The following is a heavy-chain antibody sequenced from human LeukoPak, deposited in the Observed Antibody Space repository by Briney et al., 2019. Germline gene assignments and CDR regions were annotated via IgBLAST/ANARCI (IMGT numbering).Heavy chain of an antibody. J-gene: IGHJ5*02. CDR2: INSDGSST. CDR3: ARLIAAAADNWFDP. Sequence: GGSLRLSCAASGFTFSSYSMNWVRQAPGKGLVWVSRINSDGSSTSYADSVKGRFTISRDNAKNTLYLQMNSLRAEDTAVYYCARLIAAAADNWFDPWGQGTLVTVSS. CDR1: GFTFSSYS. V-gene: IGHV3-74*01. D-gene: IGHD6-13*01.